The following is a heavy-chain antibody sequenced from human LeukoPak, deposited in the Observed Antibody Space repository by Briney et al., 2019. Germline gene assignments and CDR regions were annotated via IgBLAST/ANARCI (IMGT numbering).Heavy chain of an antibody. V-gene: IGHV4-34*01. D-gene: IGHD3-10*01. J-gene: IGHJ6*03. CDR2: INHSGST. Sequence: SETLSLTCAVYGGSFSGYYWSWIRQPPGKGLEWIGEINHSGSTNYNPSLKSRVTISVDTSKNQFSLKLSSVTAADTAVYYCARTGILWFGEFSNYMDVWGKGTTVTISS. CDR1: GGSFSGYY. CDR3: ARTGILWFGEFSNYMDV.